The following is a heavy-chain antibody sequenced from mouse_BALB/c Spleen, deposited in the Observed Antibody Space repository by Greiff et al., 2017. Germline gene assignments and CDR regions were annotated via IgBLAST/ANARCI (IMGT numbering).Heavy chain of an antibody. V-gene: IGHV10S3*01. CDR3: VREGYYGYDTFAY. D-gene: IGHD2-2*01. J-gene: IGHJ3*01. CDR1: GFTFNTNA. Sequence: EVQLVETGGGLVQPKGSLKLSCAASGFTFNTNAMNWVRQAPGKGLEWVARIRSKSNNYATYYADSVKDRFTISRDDSQSMLYLQMNNLKTEDTAMYYCVREGYYGYDTFAYWGQGTLVTVSA. CDR2: IRSKSNNYAT.